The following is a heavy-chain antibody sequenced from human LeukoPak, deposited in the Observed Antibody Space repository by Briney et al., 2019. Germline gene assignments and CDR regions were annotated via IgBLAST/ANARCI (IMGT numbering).Heavy chain of an antibody. CDR3: AREGVDYYFDY. V-gene: IGHV3-30*03. CDR1: GFTFSSYG. J-gene: IGHJ4*02. Sequence: GGSLRLSCAASGFTFSSYGMHWVRQAPGKGLEWVAVISYDGSNKYYADSVKGRFTISRDNSKNTLYLQMNSLRAEDTAVYYCAREGVDYYFDYWGQGTLVTVSS. D-gene: IGHD3-10*01. CDR2: ISYDGSNK.